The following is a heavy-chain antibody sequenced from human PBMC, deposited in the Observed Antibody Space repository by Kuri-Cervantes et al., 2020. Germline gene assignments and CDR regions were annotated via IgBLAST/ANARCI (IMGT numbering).Heavy chain of an antibody. CDR3: ARGRGYYYYYMDV. CDR2: IYYSGST. D-gene: IGHD3-10*01. J-gene: IGHJ6*03. V-gene: IGHV4-61*08. Sequence: SETLSLTCDVSGYSISGGHYWSWIRQPPGKGLEWIGYIYYSGSTNYNPSLKSRVTISVDTSKNQFSLKLSSVTAADTAVYYCARGRGYYYYYMDVWGKGTTVTVSS. CDR1: GYSISGGHY.